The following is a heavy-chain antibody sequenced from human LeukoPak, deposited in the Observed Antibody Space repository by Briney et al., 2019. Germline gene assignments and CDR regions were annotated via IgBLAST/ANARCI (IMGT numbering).Heavy chain of an antibody. CDR2: IWYDGSNE. J-gene: IGHJ4*02. Sequence: PGGSLRLSCAASGFTFSSYGMHWVSQAPGKGLEWVAVIWYDGSNEYYADSVQGRFTIFRDIPKNTLYLQMNSLRAEDTAIYYCARDSARDGYNYYFDYWGQGTLVTVSS. CDR3: ARDSARDGYNYYFDY. D-gene: IGHD5-24*01. V-gene: IGHV3-33*01. CDR1: GFTFSSYG.